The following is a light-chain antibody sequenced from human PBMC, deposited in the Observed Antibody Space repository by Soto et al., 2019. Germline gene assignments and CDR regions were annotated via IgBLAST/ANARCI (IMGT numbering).Light chain of an antibody. V-gene: IGKV1-39*01. Sequence: DIQMTQSPSSLSASVGDEVTITCRASQTIMTYLNWYQLKPGKPPRLLIYAASSLQSGVPSRFSGSGSGTDFTLTISSLQPEDFATYSCQQSYNSPQTFVRGTKVDIK. CDR1: QTIMTY. CDR3: QQSYNSPQT. J-gene: IGKJ1*01. CDR2: AAS.